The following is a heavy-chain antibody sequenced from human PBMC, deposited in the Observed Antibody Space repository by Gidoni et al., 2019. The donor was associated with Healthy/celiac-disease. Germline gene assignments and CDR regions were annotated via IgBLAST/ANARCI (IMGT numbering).Heavy chain of an antibody. Sequence: QVQLVQSGAEGKKPGSSVKVSCKASGGTFSSYAISWVRQAPGQGLEWMGGIIPIFGPANYAQQFQGRVTITADESTSTAYMELSSLRSEDTAVYYCAREVGPYSSSSPYYYYMDVWGKGTTVTVSS. CDR1: GGTFSSYA. CDR2: IIPIFGPA. CDR3: AREVGPYSSSSPYYYYMDV. V-gene: IGHV1-69*01. D-gene: IGHD6-6*01. J-gene: IGHJ6*03.